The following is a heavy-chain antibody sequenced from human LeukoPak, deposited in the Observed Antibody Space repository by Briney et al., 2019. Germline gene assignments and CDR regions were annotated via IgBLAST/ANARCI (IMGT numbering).Heavy chain of an antibody. V-gene: IGHV3-33*06. CDR1: GFTFSSYG. J-gene: IGHJ4*02. D-gene: IGHD3-16*01. CDR3: AKDYDEVGPAAPFDY. Sequence: PGGSLRLSCAASGFTFSSYGMHWVRQAPGKGLEWVAVIWYDGSNKYYADSVKGRFTISRDNSKNTLYLQMNSLRAEDTAVYYRAKDYDEVGPAAPFDYWGQGTLVTVSS. CDR2: IWYDGSNK.